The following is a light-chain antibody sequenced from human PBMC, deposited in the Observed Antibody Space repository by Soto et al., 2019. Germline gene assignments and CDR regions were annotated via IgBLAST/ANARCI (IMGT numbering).Light chain of an antibody. V-gene: IGLV1-40*01. J-gene: IGLJ3*02. CDR3: QSYDTSLSGWV. Sequence: QSVLTQPPSVSGAPGQRVTISCTGSSSNIGATYDVHWFRHLPGTAPKLLIYGDNNRPSGVPDRFSGSKSGTSASLAITGLQAEDEADYYCQSYDTSLSGWVFGGGTKLTVL. CDR2: GDN. CDR1: SSNIGATYD.